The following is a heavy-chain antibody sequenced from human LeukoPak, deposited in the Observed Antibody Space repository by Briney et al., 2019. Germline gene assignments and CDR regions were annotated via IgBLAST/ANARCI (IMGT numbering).Heavy chain of an antibody. CDR3: AREDSNYYDSTGAFDI. D-gene: IGHD3-22*01. J-gene: IGHJ3*02. CDR1: GYTFTGYY. CDR2: INPNSGGT. V-gene: IGHV1-2*02. Sequence: AASVKVSCKASGYTFTGYYMHWVRQAPGQGLEWMGWINPNSGGTNYAQKFQGRVTMTRDTSISTAYMELSRLRSDDTAVYYCAREDSNYYDSTGAFDIWGHGTMVTVSS.